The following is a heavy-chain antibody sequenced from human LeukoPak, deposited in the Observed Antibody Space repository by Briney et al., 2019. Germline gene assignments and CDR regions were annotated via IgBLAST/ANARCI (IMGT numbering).Heavy chain of an antibody. D-gene: IGHD6-19*01. CDR2: INHRGST. Sequence: PSETLSLTCAVYGGSFSGYYWSWIRQPPGKGLEWIGEINHRGSTNYNPSLKSRVTIPVDTSKNQFSLKLSSVTAADTAVYYCAREATVAKRGDYFDYWGQGTLVTVSS. CDR1: GGSFSGYY. CDR3: AREATVAKRGDYFDY. V-gene: IGHV4-34*01. J-gene: IGHJ4*02.